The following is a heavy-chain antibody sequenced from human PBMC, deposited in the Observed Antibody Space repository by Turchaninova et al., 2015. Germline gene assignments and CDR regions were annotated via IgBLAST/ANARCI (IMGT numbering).Heavy chain of an antibody. V-gene: IGHV4-38-2*01. CDR3: ARQGAFVVEPAAIPTYFDY. CDR1: GYSNSSGYY. CDR2: FYHSGSN. J-gene: IGHJ4*02. D-gene: IGHD2-2*01. Sequence: QVQLQESGPGLVTPSETLTLPCAAPGYSNSSGYYWGWIRHPPGKGLEWIWNFYHSGSNYYNPSLKSRVTIPVDTSKNQFSLKLSSVTAADTAVYYCARQGAFVVEPAAIPTYFDYWGQGTLVTVSS.